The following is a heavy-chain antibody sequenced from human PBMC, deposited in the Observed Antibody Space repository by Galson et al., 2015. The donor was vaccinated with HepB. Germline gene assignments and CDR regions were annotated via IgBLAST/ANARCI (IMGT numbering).Heavy chain of an antibody. CDR3: AKGRVVPPAKKWYYDFWSGYYISLLLDV. D-gene: IGHD3-3*01. V-gene: IGHV3-30*18. J-gene: IGHJ6*02. CDR1: GFTFSSYG. Sequence: SLRLSCAASGFTFSSYGMHWVRQAPGKGLDWVAVISYDGSNKYYADSVKGRFTISRDNSKNTLYLQMNSLRAEDTAVYYCAKGRVVPPAKKWYYDFWSGYYISLLLDVWGQGTTVTVSS. CDR2: ISYDGSNK.